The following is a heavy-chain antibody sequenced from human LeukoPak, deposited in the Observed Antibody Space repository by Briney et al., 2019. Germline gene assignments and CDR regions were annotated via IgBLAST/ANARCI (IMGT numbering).Heavy chain of an antibody. CDR3: AKEALLWFGELYPFDP. J-gene: IGHJ5*02. Sequence: GSLRLSCAASGFTFSSYAMSWVRQAPGKGLEWVSAISGSGGSTYYADSVKGRFTISRDSSKNTLYLQMNSLRAEDTAVYYCAKEALLWFGELYPFDPWGQGTLVTVSS. D-gene: IGHD3-10*01. V-gene: IGHV3-23*01. CDR1: GFTFSSYA. CDR2: ISGSGGST.